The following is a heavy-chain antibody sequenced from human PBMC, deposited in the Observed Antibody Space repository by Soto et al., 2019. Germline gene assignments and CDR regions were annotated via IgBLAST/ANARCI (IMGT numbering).Heavy chain of an antibody. CDR1: GFTLSGYA. J-gene: IGHJ6*03. Sequence: GGSLRLSCAASGFTLSGYAMDWVRQAPGKGLEYVSGISSNGVGTYYANSVQGRFTISRDNSKNTVYLQMGSLRPEDMAVYYCARRARPDFYYMDVWGKGITVTFSS. CDR2: ISSNGVGT. V-gene: IGHV3-64*01. CDR3: ARRARPDFYYMDV. D-gene: IGHD6-6*01.